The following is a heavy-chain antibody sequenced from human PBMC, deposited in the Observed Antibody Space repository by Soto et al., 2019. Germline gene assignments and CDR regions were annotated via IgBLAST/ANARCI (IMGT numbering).Heavy chain of an antibody. CDR2: ISYAGDTK. D-gene: IGHD3-3*01. V-gene: IGHV3-30*15. CDR1: GFPFYTYA. J-gene: IGHJ2*01. CDR3: ARSPADFGHGCNSVFWYFDL. Sequence: QVQLVESGGGVVQPGRSLRLSCAASGFPFYTYAMHWVRQAPGKGLEWVAVISYAGDTKYYADSVQGRFTISRDKSNNAVYLPMSSLRPEDTDVYSCARSPADFGHGCNSVFWYFDLWGRGPPVTVFS.